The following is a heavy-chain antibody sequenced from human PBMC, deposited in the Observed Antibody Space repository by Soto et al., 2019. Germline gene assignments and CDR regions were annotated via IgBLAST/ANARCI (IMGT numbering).Heavy chain of an antibody. CDR3: TSWSGVATTYYYGMDV. D-gene: IGHD5-12*01. V-gene: IGHV3-73*01. J-gene: IGHJ6*02. Sequence: PGGSLRLSCAASGFTFSGSAMHWVRQASGKGLEWVGRIRSKANSYATAYAASVKGRFTISRDDSKNTAYLQMNSLKTEDTAVYYCTSWSGVATTYYYGMDVWGQGTTVTVSS. CDR2: IRSKANSYAT. CDR1: GFTFSGSA.